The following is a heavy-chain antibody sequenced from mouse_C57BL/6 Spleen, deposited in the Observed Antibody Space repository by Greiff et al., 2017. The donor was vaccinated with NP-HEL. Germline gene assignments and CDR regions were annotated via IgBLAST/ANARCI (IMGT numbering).Heavy chain of an antibody. CDR3: TRWRSYSNPS. CDR2: IDPETGGT. V-gene: IGHV1-15*01. Sequence: VQLQQSGAELVRPGASVTLSCKASGYTFTDYEMPWVKQTPVHGLEWIGAIDPETGGTAYNQKFKGKAILTADKSASTAYMELRSLTSEDSAVYYCTRWRSYSNPSWGQGTTLTVSS. D-gene: IGHD2-5*01. J-gene: IGHJ2*01. CDR1: GYTFTDYE.